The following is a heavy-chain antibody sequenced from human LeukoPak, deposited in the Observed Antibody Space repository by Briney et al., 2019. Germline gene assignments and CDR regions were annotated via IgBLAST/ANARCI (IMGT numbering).Heavy chain of an antibody. Sequence: GGSLRLSWTASGFSFSGHWMHWARQLPGKGLVWVSRISPTGSTTSYADSVKGRFTVSRDNAKNTLYLQVNNLRAEDTAVYYCARGPNSNWSGLDFWGQGTLLTVSS. CDR2: ISPTGSTT. CDR1: GFSFSGHW. CDR3: ARGPNSNWSGLDF. V-gene: IGHV3-74*01. D-gene: IGHD6-6*01. J-gene: IGHJ4*02.